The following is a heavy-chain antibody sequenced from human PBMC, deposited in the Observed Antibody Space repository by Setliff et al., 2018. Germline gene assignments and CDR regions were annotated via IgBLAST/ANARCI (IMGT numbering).Heavy chain of an antibody. CDR2: ISWNGGSL. J-gene: IGHJ6*03. CDR1: GFTFDDYA. CDR3: ARDRGAIFVPYYYMDV. Sequence: GGSLRLSCAASGFTFDDYAMHWVRQAPGKGLEWVSGISWNGGSLGYADSVKGRFTISRDNAKNSLYLQMNSLRAEDTAVYYCARDRGAIFVPYYYMDVWGKGTTVTVSS. D-gene: IGHD3-3*01. V-gene: IGHV3-9*01.